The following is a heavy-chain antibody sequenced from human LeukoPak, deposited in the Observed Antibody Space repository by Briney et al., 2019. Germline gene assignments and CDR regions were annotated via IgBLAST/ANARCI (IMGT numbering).Heavy chain of an antibody. CDR3: ARDLAPIVVVVAATGWWFDP. Sequence: GGSLRLSCAASGSTFSSYSMNWVRQAPGKGLEWVSSISSSSSYIYYADSVKGRFTISRDNAKNSLYLQMNSLRAEDTAVYYCARDLAPIVVVVAATGWWFDPWGQGTLVTVSS. V-gene: IGHV3-21*01. CDR1: GSTFSSYS. D-gene: IGHD2-15*01. J-gene: IGHJ5*02. CDR2: ISSSSSYI.